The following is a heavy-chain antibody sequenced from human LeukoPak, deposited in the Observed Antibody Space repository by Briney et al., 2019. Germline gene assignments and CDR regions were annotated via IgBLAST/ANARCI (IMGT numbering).Heavy chain of an antibody. D-gene: IGHD3-3*01. CDR3: ARNYDFWSGYYTGGWFVP. J-gene: IGHJ5*02. V-gene: IGHV4-34*01. CDR2: INNSGST. CDR1: GGSFSGYY. Sequence: SETLSLTCAVYGGSFSGYYWSWIRQPPGKGMEWIGEINNSGSTKYNTSLKRRVTISVNTTKNKFSLKLSSVTAADTAVYYCARNYDFWSGYYTGGWFVPWGQGTLVTVSS.